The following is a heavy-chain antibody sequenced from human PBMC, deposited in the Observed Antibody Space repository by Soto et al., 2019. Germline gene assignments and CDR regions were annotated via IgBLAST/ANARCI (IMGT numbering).Heavy chain of an antibody. CDR3: AREPYSYGPAAD. CDR2: IYSGGST. J-gene: IGHJ6*02. Sequence: EVQLVESGGGLVQPGGSLRLSCAASGFTVSSNYMSWVRQAPGKGLEWVSVIYSGGSTYYADSVKGRFTISGDNSTNTLYLQMNSLRAEDTAVFYCAREPYSYGPAADWGPGTTVTAS. D-gene: IGHD5-18*01. CDR1: GFTVSSNY. V-gene: IGHV3-66*01.